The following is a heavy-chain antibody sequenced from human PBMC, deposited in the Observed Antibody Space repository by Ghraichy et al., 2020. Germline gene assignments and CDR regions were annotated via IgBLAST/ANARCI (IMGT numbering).Heavy chain of an antibody. J-gene: IGHJ3*01. CDR1: GVSVSSVLFY. Sequence: SETLSLTCTVSGVSVSSVLFYWSWVRQPPGRGLESLAYIYYSGTTNYSPSLKSRVTISLDTSKNQVSLKLNSVTTSDTAVYYCATLTTAAFEFWGQGTMVTVYS. CDR2: IYYSGTT. CDR3: ATLTTAAFEF. D-gene: IGHD1-14*01. V-gene: IGHV4-61*01.